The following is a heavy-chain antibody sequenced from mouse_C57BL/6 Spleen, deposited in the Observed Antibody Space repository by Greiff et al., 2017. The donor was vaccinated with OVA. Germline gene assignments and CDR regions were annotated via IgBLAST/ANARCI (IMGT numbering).Heavy chain of an antibody. J-gene: IGHJ2*01. V-gene: IGHV5-4*01. CDR3: ARDRVYYGSSFDY. CDR1: GFTFSSYA. CDR2: ISDGGSYT. D-gene: IGHD1-1*01. Sequence: DVKLVESGGGLVKPGGSLKLSCAASGFTFSSYAMSWVRQTPEKRLEWVATISDGGSYTYYPDNVKGRFTISRDNAKNNLYLQMSHLKSEDTAMYYCARDRVYYGSSFDYWGQGTTLTVSS.